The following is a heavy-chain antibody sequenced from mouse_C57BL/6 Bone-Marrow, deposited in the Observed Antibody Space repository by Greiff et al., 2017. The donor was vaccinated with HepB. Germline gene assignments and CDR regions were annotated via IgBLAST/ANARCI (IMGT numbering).Heavy chain of an antibody. J-gene: IGHJ1*03. CDR2: TFYSGIT. Sequence: EVKLMESGPSLVRPSQTLSLTCTVTGFSINSDCYWIWIRQFPGNKLEYIGYTFYSGITYYNPSLESRTYITRDTSKNQFSLKLSSVTTEDTATYYCARDPFYYGSSPWYFDVWGTGTTVTVSS. V-gene: IGHV3-3*01. CDR1: GFSINSDCY. D-gene: IGHD1-1*01. CDR3: ARDPFYYGSSPWYFDV.